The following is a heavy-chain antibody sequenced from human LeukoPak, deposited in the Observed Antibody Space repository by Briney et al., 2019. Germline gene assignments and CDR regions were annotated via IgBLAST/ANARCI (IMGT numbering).Heavy chain of an antibody. CDR2: ISGSGGST. CDR1: GFTFTTYW. V-gene: IGHV3-23*01. D-gene: IGHD1-7*01. CDR3: AKGLELVPNQYYFDY. Sequence: QTGGSLRLSCGASGFTFTTYWMSWVRQAPGKGLEWVSAISGSGGSTYYADSVKGRFTISRDNSKNTLYLQMNSLRAEDTAVYCCAKGLELVPNQYYFDYWGQGTLVTVSS. J-gene: IGHJ4*02.